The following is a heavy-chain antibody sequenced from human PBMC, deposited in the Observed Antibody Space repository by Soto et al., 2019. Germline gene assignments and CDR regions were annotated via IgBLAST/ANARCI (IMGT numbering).Heavy chain of an antibody. Sequence: SETLSLTCAVSGGSISSGGYYWSWIRQHPGKGLEWIGYIYSSGVTYYDPSLKSRVTMSVDMSKNQFSLRLSSVTAADTAVYYCATKPNGLYYFDYWGQGALVTVSS. CDR1: GGSISSGGYY. CDR3: ATKPNGLYYFDY. V-gene: IGHV4-31*02. J-gene: IGHJ4*02. D-gene: IGHD2-8*01. CDR2: IYSSGVT.